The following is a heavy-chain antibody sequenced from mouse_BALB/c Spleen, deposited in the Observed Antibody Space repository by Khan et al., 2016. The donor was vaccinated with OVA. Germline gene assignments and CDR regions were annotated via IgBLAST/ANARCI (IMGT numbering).Heavy chain of an antibody. J-gene: IGHJ4*01. CDR2: IWSDGST. V-gene: IGHV2-6-1*01. CDR1: GFSLTNYG. D-gene: IGHD1-1*02. Sequence: QVQLKESGPGPVAPSQSLSITCTISGFSLTNYGVHWVRQPPGKGLEWLVVIWSDGSTTYNSALKSRLSIRKDNSKSQVFLKMNSLQTDDTAVYYCARQPDYHYYIMDYWGQGTSVTVSS. CDR3: ARQPDYHYYIMDY.